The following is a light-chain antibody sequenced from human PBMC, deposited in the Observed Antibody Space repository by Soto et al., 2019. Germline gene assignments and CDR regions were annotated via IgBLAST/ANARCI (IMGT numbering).Light chain of an antibody. Sequence: ENVLTHSPAALSVAPGETATIACRASQSLTSSLAWYQQTPGQPPRLLIYGAPNRATGIPARFSGSESGANFTLTISSLEPEDLAVYYCHQRPNGITPGQGTRLEIK. V-gene: IGKV3-11*01. CDR2: GAP. J-gene: IGKJ5*01. CDR1: QSLTSS. CDR3: HQRPNGIT.